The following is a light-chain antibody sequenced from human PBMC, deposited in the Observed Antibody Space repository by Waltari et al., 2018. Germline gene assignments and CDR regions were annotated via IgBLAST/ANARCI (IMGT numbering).Light chain of an antibody. Sequence: DIQLTQSPSSLSAAVGDRVTITCQATQDITTYLSWFQQKPGKAPRLLIYDASSMQAGVPSRFSVTGSGTAFSFTITSLQPEDSATYYCQHYQSLPFTFGRGTKLQIK. CDR3: QHYQSLPFT. CDR2: DAS. V-gene: IGKV1-33*01. J-gene: IGKJ2*01. CDR1: QDITTY.